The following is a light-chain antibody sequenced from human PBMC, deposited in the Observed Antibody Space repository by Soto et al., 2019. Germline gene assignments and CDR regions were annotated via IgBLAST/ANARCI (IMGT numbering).Light chain of an antibody. J-gene: IGLJ1*01. CDR3: ASYAGSNKV. V-gene: IGLV2-8*01. CDR1: SSDVGGYNY. Sequence: QSALTQPPSASGSPGQSVTISCTGTSSDVGGYNYVSWYQQHPGKAPKLMIYEVTKQPSGVPDRFSGSKSGNTASLTVSGLLAEDEADYYCASYAGSNKVFGTGTKVTVL. CDR2: EVT.